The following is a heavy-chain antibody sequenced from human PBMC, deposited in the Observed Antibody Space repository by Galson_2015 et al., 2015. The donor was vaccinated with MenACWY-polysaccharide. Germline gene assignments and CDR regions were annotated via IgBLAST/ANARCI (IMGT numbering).Heavy chain of an antibody. J-gene: IGHJ4*02. V-gene: IGHV3-7*01. CDR2: IKQDGSEG. Sequence: SLRLSCAVSGFTFSNYVMSWVRQAPGKGLEWVANIKQDGSEGWYVESVKGRFTISRDNAKNSLYLQMNSLRVEDTAVYFCARDNWDDYWGQGALFTVSS. CDR1: GFTFSNYV. D-gene: IGHD7-27*01. CDR3: ARDNWDDY.